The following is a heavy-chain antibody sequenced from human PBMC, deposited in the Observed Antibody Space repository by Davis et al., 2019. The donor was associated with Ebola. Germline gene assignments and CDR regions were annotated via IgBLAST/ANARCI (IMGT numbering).Heavy chain of an antibody. Sequence: GESLKISCAASGFTFSTYSMNWVRQAPGEGLEWVSYISGSSSTIYYADSVKGRFTISRDNAKNSLYLQMNSLRDEDTAVYYCAFGQYGWGQGILVTVSS. V-gene: IGHV3-48*02. CDR1: GFTFSTYS. CDR3: AFGQYG. J-gene: IGHJ4*02. CDR2: ISGSSSTI. D-gene: IGHD3-16*01.